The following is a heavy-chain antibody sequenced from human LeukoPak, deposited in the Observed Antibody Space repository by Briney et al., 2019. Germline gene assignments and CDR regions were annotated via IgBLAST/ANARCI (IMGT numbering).Heavy chain of an antibody. D-gene: IGHD6-13*01. Sequence: ASVKVSCKASGYTFTSYYMHWVRQAPGQGLEWMGIINPSGGSTSYAQKLQGRVAMTRDTSTSTVYMELSSLRSEDTAVYYCARDSPYSSSWYPLDYWGQGTLVTVSS. CDR2: INPSGGST. J-gene: IGHJ4*02. CDR3: ARDSPYSSSWYPLDY. CDR1: GYTFTSYY. V-gene: IGHV1-46*01.